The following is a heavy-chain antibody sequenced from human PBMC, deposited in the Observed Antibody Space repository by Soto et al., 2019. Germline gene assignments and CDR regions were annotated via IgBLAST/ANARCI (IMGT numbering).Heavy chain of an antibody. D-gene: IGHD6-19*01. J-gene: IGHJ4*02. CDR3: PRFRAVSGLDH. V-gene: IGHV1-3*01. CDR2: IHAGNGNT. CDR1: GYSFTLYP. Sequence: QVQLVQSGAEVKKPGASVKISCKTSGYSFTLYPTHWVRQAPGQRLEWMGWIHAGNGNTKYSQNIQGRVTFTGDKSANTAYMEMSGLTSEETAVYFCPRFRAVSGLDHWGQGTLVTVSS.